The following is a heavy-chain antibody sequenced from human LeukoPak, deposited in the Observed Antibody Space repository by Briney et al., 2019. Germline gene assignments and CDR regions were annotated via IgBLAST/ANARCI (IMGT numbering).Heavy chain of an antibody. CDR3: ARGYPLDSSGWYSLYCYCGMDV. V-gene: IGHV1-8*01. CDR1: RYTFTSYD. CDR2: MNSKSCNT. Sequence: GASVKVSCKASRYTFTSYDIHWVRQATGQGLEWMGCMNSKSCNTGYAQKFEDRVPKHRNTPINTLYVKLTTLISEDTAVYYCARGYPLDSSGWYSLYCYCGMDVWGQETRVSVFS. J-gene: IGHJ6*02. D-gene: IGHD6-19*01.